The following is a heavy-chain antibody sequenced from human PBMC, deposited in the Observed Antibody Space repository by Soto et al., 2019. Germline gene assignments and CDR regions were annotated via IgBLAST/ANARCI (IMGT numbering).Heavy chain of an antibody. D-gene: IGHD5-12*01. V-gene: IGHV1-8*01. CDR2: MNPNTGNT. Sequence: ASVKVSCKASGYSFTDYDINWVRQATGQGLEWMGWMNPNTGNTRYAQKFQGRLLMTRDTSLSTAYMELSSLRSDDTAVYYCARGKLATLTDFWGQGTPVTVSS. J-gene: IGHJ4*02. CDR3: ARGKLATLTDF. CDR1: GYSFTDYD.